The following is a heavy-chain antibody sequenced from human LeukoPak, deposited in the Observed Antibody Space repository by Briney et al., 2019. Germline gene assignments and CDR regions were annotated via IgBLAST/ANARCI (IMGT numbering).Heavy chain of an antibody. CDR2: INRNGAST. V-gene: IGHV3-20*04. Sequence: GGSLRLSCAASGFSFDDLGMTWVRQVPGKGLEWVAGINRNGASTGYADSVRGRFTISRDNAKNSLYLQMNSLRAEDTALYYCARAVCPTIKFCDSSYFMDVWGKGTTVNVS. CDR1: GFSFDDLG. CDR3: ARAVCPTIKFCDSSYFMDV. J-gene: IGHJ6*03. D-gene: IGHD6-6*01.